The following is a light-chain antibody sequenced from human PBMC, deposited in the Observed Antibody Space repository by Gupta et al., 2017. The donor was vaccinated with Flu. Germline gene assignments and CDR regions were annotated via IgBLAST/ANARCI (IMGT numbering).Light chain of an antibody. Sequence: ERATLSCRASQSLASNYLAWYQQKPGQAPRLLIWGTSSRATGIPDRFSGSGYGTDFTLSISRLEPEDFAVYYCQQYDTSPRTFGQGTKVEIK. V-gene: IGKV3-20*01. CDR2: GTS. CDR1: QSLASNY. J-gene: IGKJ1*01. CDR3: QQYDTSPRT.